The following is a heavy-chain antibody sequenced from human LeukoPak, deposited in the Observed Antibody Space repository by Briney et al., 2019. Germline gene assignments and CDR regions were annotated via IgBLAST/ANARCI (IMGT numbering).Heavy chain of an antibody. CDR3: AKDIGASWFDP. J-gene: IGHJ5*02. CDR2: IRGNAGTT. V-gene: IGHV3-23*01. CDR1: GFTFSSYA. D-gene: IGHD3-16*01. Sequence: GGSLRLSCAASGFTFSSYAMSWVRQAPGKGLEWVSLIRGNAGTTCYADSVKGRFTISRDNSKNTLYLQMNSLRAEDTAVYYCAKDIGASWFDPWGQGTLVTVSS.